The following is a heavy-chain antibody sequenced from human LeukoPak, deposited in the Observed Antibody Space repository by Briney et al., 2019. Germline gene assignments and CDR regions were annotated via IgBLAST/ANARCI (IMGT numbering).Heavy chain of an antibody. V-gene: IGHV4-4*02. D-gene: IGHD3-10*01. Sequence: SETLSLTCAVSGGSISSSNWWSWVRQPPGKGLEWIGEIYHSGSTNYNPSLKSRVTISVDKSKNQFSLKLSSVTAADTAVYYCAKDFRRWFGEEPIDYWGQGTLVTVSS. CDR2: IYHSGST. CDR3: AKDFRRWFGEEPIDY. CDR1: GGSISSSNW. J-gene: IGHJ4*02.